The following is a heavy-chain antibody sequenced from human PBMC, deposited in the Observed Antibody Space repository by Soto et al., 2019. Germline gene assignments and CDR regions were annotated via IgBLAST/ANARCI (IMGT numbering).Heavy chain of an antibody. Sequence: SETLSLTCTVSGGSISSGDYYWSWIRQPPGKGLEWIGYIYYSGSTYYNPSLKSRVTISVDTSKNQFSLKLSSVTAANTAVYYCARVGDILTGYPLGMDVWGQGTTLTVSS. J-gene: IGHJ6*02. V-gene: IGHV4-30-4*01. CDR1: GGSISSGDYY. CDR3: ARVGDILTGYPLGMDV. CDR2: IYYSGST. D-gene: IGHD3-9*01.